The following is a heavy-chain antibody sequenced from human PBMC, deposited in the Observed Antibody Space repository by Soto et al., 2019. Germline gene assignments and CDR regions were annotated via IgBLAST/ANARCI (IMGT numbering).Heavy chain of an antibody. CDR2: IYPGDSDT. CDR1: GYSFTSYW. Sequence: PGESLKISCKGSGYSFTSYWIGWVRQMPGKGLEWMGIIYPGDSDTRYSPSFQGQVTISADKSISTAYLQWSSLKASDTAMYYCSIGLRWYAPGYIDYPGQAPLLTVSS. J-gene: IGHJ4*02. D-gene: IGHD6-13*01. CDR3: SIGLRWYAPGYIDY. V-gene: IGHV5-51*01.